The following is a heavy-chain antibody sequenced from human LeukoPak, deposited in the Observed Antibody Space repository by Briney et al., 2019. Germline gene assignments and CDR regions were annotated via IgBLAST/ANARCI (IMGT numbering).Heavy chain of an antibody. CDR1: GYSFTSYW. J-gene: IGHJ5*02. V-gene: IGHV5-51*01. Sequence: GESLKISCKGSGYSFTSYWIAWVRQMPGKGLEWMGIIYAGDSQTRYSPSFQGQVTISADKSISTAYLQWSSLKASDTAMYYCARHTAFSDTSIWFDPWGQGTLVTVSS. CDR2: IYAGDSQT. CDR3: ARHTAFSDTSIWFDP. D-gene: IGHD3-3*02.